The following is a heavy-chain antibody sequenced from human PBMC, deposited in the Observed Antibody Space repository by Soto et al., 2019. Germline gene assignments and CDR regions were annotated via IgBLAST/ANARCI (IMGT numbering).Heavy chain of an antibody. V-gene: IGHV4-34*01. CDR1: GGSLSDYF. Sequence: TSETLSLTCVVSGGSLSDYFWSWIRPPPGMALEWIGEINHLGSINYNPSLKSRVTMSVDTSKNQFSLTLNSVTAADTATYYCARGGISHWAYFHYMDVWDRGTTVTVSS. J-gene: IGHJ6*03. D-gene: IGHD2-21*01. CDR3: ARGGISHWAYFHYMDV. CDR2: INHLGSI.